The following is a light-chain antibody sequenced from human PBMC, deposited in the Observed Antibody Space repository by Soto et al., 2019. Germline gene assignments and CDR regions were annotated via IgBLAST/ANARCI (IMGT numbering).Light chain of an antibody. Sequence: EIVLTQSPGTLSLSPGERATLSCRASQRVSSGYLAWYQQKPGQAPRLLIYGASTRATGIPARFSASGTGTDFTLTISDVQPEDFAVYYCHRRQSWPRTFGQGTKVDIK. CDR3: HRRQSWPRT. CDR2: GAS. CDR1: QRVSSGY. J-gene: IGKJ1*01. V-gene: IGKV3-20*01.